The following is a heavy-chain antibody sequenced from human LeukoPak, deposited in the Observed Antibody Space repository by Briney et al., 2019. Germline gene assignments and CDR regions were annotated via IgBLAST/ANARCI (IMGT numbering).Heavy chain of an antibody. CDR2: IYYSGST. D-gene: IGHD3-10*01. V-gene: IGHV4-59*01. CDR3: AREIGGDYYFDAFDI. Sequence: PSETLSLTCTVSGGSISSYYWSWIRQPPGKGLEWIGYIYYSGSTNYNPSLKSRVTISVDTSKNQFSLKLSSVTAADTAVYYCAREIGGDYYFDAFDIWGQGTMVTVSS. J-gene: IGHJ3*02. CDR1: GGSISSYY.